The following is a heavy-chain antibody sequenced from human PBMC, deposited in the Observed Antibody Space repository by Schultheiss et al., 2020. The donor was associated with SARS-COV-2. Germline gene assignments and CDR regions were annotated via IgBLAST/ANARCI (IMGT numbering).Heavy chain of an antibody. Sequence: ASVKVSCKASGYTFSGYYMHWVRQAPGQGLEWMGWINPNSGGTNYAQKFQGRVTMTRDTSISTAYMELNRLKSDDTAVYYCARDIPRGVFDYWGQGTLVTVSS. D-gene: IGHD2-21*01. V-gene: IGHV1-2*02. CDR3: ARDIPRGVFDY. J-gene: IGHJ4*02. CDR1: GYTFSGYY. CDR2: INPNSGGT.